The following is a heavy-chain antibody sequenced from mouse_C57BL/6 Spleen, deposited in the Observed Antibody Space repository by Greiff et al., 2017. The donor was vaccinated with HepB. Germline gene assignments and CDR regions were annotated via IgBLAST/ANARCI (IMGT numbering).Heavy chain of an antibody. Sequence: EVQLVESGGGLVKPGGSLKLSCAASGFTFSDYGMHWVRQAPEKGLEWVAYISSGSSTIYYADTVKGRFTISRDNAKNTLLLQMTSLRSEDTSMYYFARGAVTQRYFDYWGQGTTLTVSS. D-gene: IGHD3-3*01. V-gene: IGHV5-17*01. CDR2: ISSGSSTI. CDR1: GFTFSDYG. CDR3: ARGAVTQRYFDY. J-gene: IGHJ2*01.